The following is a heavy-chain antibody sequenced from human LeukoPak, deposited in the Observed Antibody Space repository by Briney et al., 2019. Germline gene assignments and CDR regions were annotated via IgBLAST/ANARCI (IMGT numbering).Heavy chain of an antibody. D-gene: IGHD3-16*01. CDR1: GGTFSSYA. V-gene: IGHV1-24*01. CDR3: ATLMSKDAFDI. CDR2: FDPEDGET. J-gene: IGHJ3*02. Sequence: ASVTVSCKASGGTFSSYAISWVRQAPGKGLEWMGGFDPEDGETIYAQKFQGRVTMTEDTSTDTAYMELSSLRSEDTAVYYCATLMSKDAFDIWGQGTMVTVSS.